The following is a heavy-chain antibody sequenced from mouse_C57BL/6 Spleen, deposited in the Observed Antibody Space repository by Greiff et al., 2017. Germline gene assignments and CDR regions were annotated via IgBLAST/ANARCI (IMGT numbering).Heavy chain of an antibody. V-gene: IGHV1-53*01. Sequence: QVQLQQPGTELVKPGASVKLSCKASGYTFTSYWMHWVKQRPGQGLEWIGNINPSNGGTNYNEKFKSKATLTVDKSSSTAYMQLSSLTSEDAAVYYCARWGGYGGWYFDVWGTGTTVTVSS. CDR1: GYTFTSYW. CDR2: INPSNGGT. D-gene: IGHD3-1*01. CDR3: ARWGGYGGWYFDV. J-gene: IGHJ1*03.